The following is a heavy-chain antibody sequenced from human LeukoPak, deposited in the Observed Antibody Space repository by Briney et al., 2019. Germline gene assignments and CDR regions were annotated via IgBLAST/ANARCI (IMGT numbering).Heavy chain of an antibody. J-gene: IGHJ3*01. CDR2: ISVGRGDS. Sequence: ASVKVSCKASGYTFTSYTIHWVRQAPGQSLEWMGWISVGRGDSKCSQEFQGRVTLTRDTSATTAYLEVSSLRPEDMAVYYCVGVRGIRDAFDFWGQGTMVTVSS. D-gene: IGHD2-8*02. V-gene: IGHV1-3*03. CDR1: GYTFTSYT. CDR3: VGVRGIRDAFDF.